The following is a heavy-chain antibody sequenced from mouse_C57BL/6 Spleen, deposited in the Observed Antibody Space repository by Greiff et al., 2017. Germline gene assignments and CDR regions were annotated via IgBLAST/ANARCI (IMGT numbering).Heavy chain of an antibody. J-gene: IGHJ1*03. V-gene: IGHV1-4*01. CDR1: GYTFTRYT. CDR3: ARSDDYDGYFDV. Sequence: VQLQQSGAELARPGASVKMSCKASGYTFTRYTMHWVKQRPGQGLEWIGYINPSSGYTKYNQKFKDKATLTADKSSSTAYMQLSSLTSEDSAVYYCARSDDYDGYFDVWGTGTTVTVSS. CDR2: INPSSGYT. D-gene: IGHD2-4*01.